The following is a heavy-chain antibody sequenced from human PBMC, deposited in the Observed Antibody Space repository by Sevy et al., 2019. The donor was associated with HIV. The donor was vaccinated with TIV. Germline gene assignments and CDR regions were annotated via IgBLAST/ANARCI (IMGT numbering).Heavy chain of an antibody. V-gene: IGHV4-34*01. CDR2: INHSGST. CDR1: GGSFSGYY. D-gene: IGHD2-15*01. J-gene: IGHJ3*02. CDR3: ARHCSGNSCSHPFDI. Sequence: SETLSLTCAVYGGSFSGYYWSWIRQPPGKGLEWIGEINHSGSTNYNPSLKSRVTISVDTSKNQFSLKLSSVTAADTAVYYCARHCSGNSCSHPFDIWGQGTMVTVSS.